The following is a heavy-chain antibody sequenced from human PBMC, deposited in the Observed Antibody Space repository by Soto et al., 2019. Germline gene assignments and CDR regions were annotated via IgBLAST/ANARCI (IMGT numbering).Heavy chain of an antibody. Sequence: PSETLSLTCTVSGGTIRSSNYYWAWIRQPPGKGLEWIGSIDYSGSTYYNPPLKSRVTISVDTSKNHFSLKLGSVTAADTALYYCSSRAPEGFDHWGQGTLVTVSS. CDR1: GGTIRSSNYY. CDR2: IDYSGST. CDR3: SSRAPEGFDH. V-gene: IGHV4-39*02. J-gene: IGHJ5*02.